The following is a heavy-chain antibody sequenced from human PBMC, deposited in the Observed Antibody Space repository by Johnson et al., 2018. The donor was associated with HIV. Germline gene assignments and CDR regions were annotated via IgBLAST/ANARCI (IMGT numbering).Heavy chain of an antibody. CDR3: AKGFGASSGAFDI. V-gene: IGHV3-9*01. CDR1: GFTFDDYA. CDR2: ISLNSGSI. D-gene: IGHD1-26*01. Sequence: VQLVESGGGLVQPGRSLRLSCAASGFTFDDYAMHWVRQAPGQGLEWVSGISLNSGSIGYADSVKGRFTISRDNAKNSLYLQMNSLRAEDTAVYYCAKGFGASSGAFDIWGQGTMVTVSS. J-gene: IGHJ3*02.